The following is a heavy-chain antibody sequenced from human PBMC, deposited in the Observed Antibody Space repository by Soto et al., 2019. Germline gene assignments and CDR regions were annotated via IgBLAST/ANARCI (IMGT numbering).Heavy chain of an antibody. V-gene: IGHV4-4*02. CDR3: ASGFDSDGLYNGGHP. Sequence: VQLQESGPGLVKPSGTLSLTCTVSGGSISTTNWWSWVRQSPGKGLEWIGEILHIGSTNYNPSLKSRVTISIDKSKNQFYLRLGSVTAADTAVYDCASGFDSDGLYNGGHPWGQGTLVSVSS. J-gene: IGHJ5*02. D-gene: IGHD3-22*01. CDR2: ILHIGST. CDR1: GGSISTTNW.